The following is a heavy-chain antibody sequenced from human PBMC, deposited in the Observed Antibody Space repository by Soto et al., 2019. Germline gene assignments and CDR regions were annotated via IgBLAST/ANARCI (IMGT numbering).Heavy chain of an antibody. D-gene: IGHD3-10*01. CDR3: AGGGVRGVITRTRDYYGMDV. J-gene: IGHJ6*02. V-gene: IGHV5-51*01. CDR2: IYPGDSDT. Sequence: PGESLKISCKGSGYSFTSYWIGWVRQMPGKGLECMGIIYPGDSDTRYSPSFQGQATISADKSISTAYLQWSSLKASDTAMYYCAGGGVRGVITRTRDYYGMDVWGQGTTVTVSS. CDR1: GYSFTSYW.